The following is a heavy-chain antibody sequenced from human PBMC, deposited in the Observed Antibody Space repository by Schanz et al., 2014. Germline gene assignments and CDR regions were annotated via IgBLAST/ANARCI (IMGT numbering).Heavy chain of an antibody. V-gene: IGHV3-23*01. CDR1: GFTFSSYA. D-gene: IGHD3-10*01. CDR2: ISGSGSST. CDR3: AKDLHSNSGNYYSYYFDS. Sequence: EVQLLESGGGLVQPGGSLRLSCAASGFTFSSYAMTWVRQAPGKGLDWVSAISGSGSSTYYADSVKGRFTISRDNSKNSVSLQMDSLRPEDTAVYFCAKDLHSNSGNYYSYYFDSWGPGALVTVSS. J-gene: IGHJ4*02.